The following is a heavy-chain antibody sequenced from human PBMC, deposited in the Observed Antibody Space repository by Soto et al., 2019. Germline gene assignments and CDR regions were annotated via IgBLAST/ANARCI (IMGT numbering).Heavy chain of an antibody. CDR2: IFSSETTI. CDR3: ARGHYGLDV. V-gene: IGHV3-11*01. CDR1: GFIFNNHY. Sequence: GGSLRLSCAASGFIFNNHYMSWIRQAPGKGLEWVSYIFSSETTIYYADSVRGRFTISRDNTKNSLYLQMNSLRAEDTAVYYCARGHYGLDVWGQGTTVTVSS. J-gene: IGHJ6*02.